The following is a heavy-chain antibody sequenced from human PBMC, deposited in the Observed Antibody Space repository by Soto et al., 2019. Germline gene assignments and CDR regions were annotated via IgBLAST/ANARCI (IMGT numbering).Heavy chain of an antibody. V-gene: IGHV4-59*01. Sequence: SETLSLTCTVSGGSISSYYWSWIRQPPGKGLEWIGYIYYSGSTNYNPSLKSRVTISVDTSKNQFSLKLSSVTAADTAVYYCARDMFASSWYIAFDIWGQGTMVTVSS. CDR2: IYYSGST. D-gene: IGHD6-13*01. CDR3: ARDMFASSWYIAFDI. J-gene: IGHJ3*02. CDR1: GGSISSYY.